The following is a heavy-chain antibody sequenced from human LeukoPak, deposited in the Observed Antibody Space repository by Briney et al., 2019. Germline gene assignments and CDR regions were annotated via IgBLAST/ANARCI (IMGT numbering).Heavy chain of an antibody. CDR3: TTLGHIS. D-gene: IGHD2-21*01. V-gene: IGHV3-15*01. CDR1: GFTFSNAW. Sequence: PGGSLRLSCAASGFTFSNAWMSWVRQAPGKGLEWVARIKSKTDGGTTDYAAPVKGRSAISRDDSKNTLYLQMNSLKTEDTAVYYCTTLGHISWGQGILVTVSS. CDR2: IKSKTDGGTT. J-gene: IGHJ4*02.